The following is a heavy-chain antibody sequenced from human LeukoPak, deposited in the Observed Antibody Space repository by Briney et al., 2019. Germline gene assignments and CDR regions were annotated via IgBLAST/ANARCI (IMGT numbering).Heavy chain of an antibody. D-gene: IGHD6-6*01. CDR3: AKARRVGFSSSPGINWFDP. CDR2: ISYDGSNK. J-gene: IGHJ5*02. Sequence: GGSLRLSCAASGFTFSSYGMHWVRQAPGKGLEWVAVISYDGSNKYYADSVKGRFTISRDNSKNTLYLQMNSLRAEDTAVYYCAKARRVGFSSSPGINWFDPWGQGTLVTVSS. V-gene: IGHV3-30*18. CDR1: GFTFSSYG.